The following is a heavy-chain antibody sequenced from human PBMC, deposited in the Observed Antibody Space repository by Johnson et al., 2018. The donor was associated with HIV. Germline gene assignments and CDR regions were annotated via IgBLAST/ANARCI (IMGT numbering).Heavy chain of an antibody. CDR1: GFTVSSNE. D-gene: IGHD4-17*01. V-gene: IGHV3-7*01. CDR2: IKQDGSEK. CDR3: ARVKPPDYGDAWGVGAFDI. Sequence: EVQLVESRGVLVQPGGSLRLSCAASGFTVSSNEMSWVRQAPGKGLEWVDNIKQDGSEKYYVDSVKGRFTISRDHFKNTLYLQMNSLRAEDTAVYYCARVKPPDYGDAWGVGAFDIWGQGTMVTVSS. J-gene: IGHJ3*02.